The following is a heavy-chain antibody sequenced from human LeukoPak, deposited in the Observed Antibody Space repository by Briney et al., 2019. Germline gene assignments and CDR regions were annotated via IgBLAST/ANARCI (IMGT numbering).Heavy chain of an antibody. V-gene: IGHV4-4*09. CDR3: ARQSPSSGWLRSYYYYMDV. J-gene: IGHJ6*03. CDR1: VGSISSYY. Sequence: PSETLSLTCTVSVGSISSYYWSWIRQPPGKGLEWIGYIYTSGSTNYNPSLKSRVTISVDTSKNQFSLKLSSVTAADTAVYYCARQSPSSGWLRSYYYYMDVWGKGTTVTVSS. D-gene: IGHD6-19*01. CDR2: IYTSGST.